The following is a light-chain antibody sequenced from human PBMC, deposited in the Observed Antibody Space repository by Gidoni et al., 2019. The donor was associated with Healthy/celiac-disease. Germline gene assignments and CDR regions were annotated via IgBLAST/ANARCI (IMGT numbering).Light chain of an antibody. CDR1: QSISSY. CDR3: QQSYSTPFT. Sequence: DIQMTQSPSSLSASVGDRVTITCRASQSISSYLNWYQQKPGKAPKLLIYAASSLQSGVPSRFSVSGSGTDFTLTISSLQPEDFATYYCQQSYSTPFTFXPXTKVDIK. CDR2: AAS. J-gene: IGKJ3*01. V-gene: IGKV1-39*01.